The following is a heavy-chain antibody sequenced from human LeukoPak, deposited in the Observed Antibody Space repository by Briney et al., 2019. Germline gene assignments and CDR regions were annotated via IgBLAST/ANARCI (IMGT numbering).Heavy chain of an antibody. J-gene: IGHJ5*02. V-gene: IGHV4/OR15-8*01. Sequence: SETLSLTCSVSGGSMSGSIKWGWVRQPPGKGLEWLANIHDDGRTAPNPSLRSRLTISQDRSKNQFSLKVSSVTAADTAFYYCAKVLTAAGLDLWGQGILVTVSS. D-gene: IGHD6-25*01. CDR2: IHDDGRT. CDR3: AKVLTAAGLDL. CDR1: GGSMSGSIK.